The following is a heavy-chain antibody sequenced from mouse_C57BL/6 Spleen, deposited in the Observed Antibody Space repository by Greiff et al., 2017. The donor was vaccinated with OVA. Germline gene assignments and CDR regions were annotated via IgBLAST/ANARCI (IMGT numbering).Heavy chain of an antibody. CDR2: IYPGNSDT. CDR1: GYTFTSYW. J-gene: IGHJ4*01. D-gene: IGHD2-12*01. Sequence: VQLQQSGTVLARPGASVKMSCKTSGYTFTSYWMHWVKQRPGQGLEWIGAIYPGNSDTSYNQKFKGKAKLTAVTSASTAYMELSSLTNEDSAVYYCRRDSQYYYAMDYWGQGTSVTVSS. CDR3: RRDSQYYYAMDY. V-gene: IGHV1-5*01.